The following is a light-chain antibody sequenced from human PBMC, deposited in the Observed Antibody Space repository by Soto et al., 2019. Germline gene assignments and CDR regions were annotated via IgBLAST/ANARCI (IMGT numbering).Light chain of an antibody. J-gene: IGKJ5*01. Sequence: EIVMTQSPATLSVSPGERATLSCRASQSVSSNLAWYQQKPGQAPRLLIYGALSRATGIPDRFSGSGSGTDFTLEISRVETDDVGIYYCMQSTQLPPTFGQGTRLEIK. CDR3: MQSTQLPPT. CDR1: QSVSSN. V-gene: IGKV3D-15*01. CDR2: GAL.